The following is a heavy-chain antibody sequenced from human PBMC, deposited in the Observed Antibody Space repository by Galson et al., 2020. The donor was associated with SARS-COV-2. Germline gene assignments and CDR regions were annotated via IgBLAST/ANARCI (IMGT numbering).Heavy chain of an antibody. CDR1: GYTFTGYY. D-gene: IGHD3-10*01. CDR3: ARDFGSAVVSGSNDY. Sequence: ASVKVSCKASGYTFTGYYMHWVRQAPGQGLEWMGWINPNSGGTNYAQKFQGRVTMTRDTSISTAYMELSRLRSDDTAVYYCARDFGSAVVSGSNDYWGQGTLVTVSS. J-gene: IGHJ4*02. CDR2: INPNSGGT. V-gene: IGHV1-2*02.